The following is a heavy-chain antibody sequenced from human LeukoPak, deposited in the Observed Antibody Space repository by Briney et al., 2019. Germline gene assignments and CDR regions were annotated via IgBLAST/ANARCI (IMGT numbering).Heavy chain of an antibody. J-gene: IGHJ3*02. Sequence: GGSLRLSCAASGFTFSYYAMHWVRPAPGKGLEWVAFISSDGSDKYYADSMKGRFTISRDNSKNTLYLQMTSLRGEDTAMYYCAREGTARDAFDIWGQGTMVTVSS. V-gene: IGHV3-30-3*01. D-gene: IGHD2-21*02. CDR2: ISSDGSDK. CDR1: GFTFSYYA. CDR3: AREGTARDAFDI.